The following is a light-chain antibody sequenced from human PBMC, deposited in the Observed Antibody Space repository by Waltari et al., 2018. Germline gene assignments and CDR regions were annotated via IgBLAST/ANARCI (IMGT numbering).Light chain of an antibody. CDR3: MQALQTPTS. CDR1: PSLIHSNGLTY. V-gene: IGKV2-28*01. J-gene: IGKJ4*01. Sequence: DLVMTQSPLSLPVTPGEPASISCTSSPSLIHSNGLTYLDWYLQKPGQSPQLLIYLGSNRAPGVPDRFSGSGSGTDFTLKISRVEAEDVGVYYCMQALQTPTSFGGGTKVEMK. CDR2: LGS.